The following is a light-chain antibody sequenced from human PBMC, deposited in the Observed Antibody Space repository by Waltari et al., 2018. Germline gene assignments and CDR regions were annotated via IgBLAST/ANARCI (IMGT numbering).Light chain of an antibody. Sequence: QSALIQPPSVSGSPGQSVTISCTGTSSDVGGYNYVSWYQQHPGKAPKRMIYEFSKLPSGVPDRFSGSKSGNTASLTVSGLQAEDEADYYCSSYAGSNNFVFGTGTKVTVL. CDR2: EFS. V-gene: IGLV2-8*01. J-gene: IGLJ1*01. CDR3: SSYAGSNNFV. CDR1: SSDVGGYNY.